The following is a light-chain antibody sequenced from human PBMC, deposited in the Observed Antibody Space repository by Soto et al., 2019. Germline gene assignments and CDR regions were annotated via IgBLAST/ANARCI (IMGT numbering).Light chain of an antibody. J-gene: IGKJ2*01. CDR2: GAS. CDR1: QSVSSN. V-gene: IGKV3-15*01. CDR3: QQYNNWPRT. Sequence: EIVMTQSPATLSVSPGERATVSCRASQSVSSNLAWYQQKPGQAPRLLIYGASTRATGIPARFSGSGSGTEFTLTISSLQSEDFAVYYCQQYNNWPRTFGPGTKLEIK.